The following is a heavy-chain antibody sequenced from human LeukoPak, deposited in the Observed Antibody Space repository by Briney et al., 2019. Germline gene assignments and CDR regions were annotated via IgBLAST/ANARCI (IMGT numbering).Heavy chain of an antibody. D-gene: IGHD2-8*01. J-gene: IGHJ4*02. Sequence: SETLSLTCIASGGSISSTTYYWGWIRQPPGKGLEWIGSIYYSGSTWYNPSLKGRLTVSADTSKNQFSLKLTSVTAADTAVYYCARDRACSNGVCSYFDYWGQGTVVTVSS. CDR1: GGSISSTTYY. V-gene: IGHV4-39*01. CDR2: IYYSGST. CDR3: ARDRACSNGVCSYFDY.